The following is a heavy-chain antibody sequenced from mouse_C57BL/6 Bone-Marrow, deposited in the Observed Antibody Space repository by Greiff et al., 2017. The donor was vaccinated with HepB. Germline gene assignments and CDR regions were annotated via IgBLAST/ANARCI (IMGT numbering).Heavy chain of an antibody. J-gene: IGHJ2*01. CDR1: GYSITSGYY. V-gene: IGHV3-6*01. CDR3: ARVYYYGRNYFDY. D-gene: IGHD1-1*01. CDR2: ISYDGSN. Sequence: VQLKESGPGLVKPSQSLSLTCSVTGYSITSGYYWNWIRQFPGNKLEWMGYISYDGSNNYNPSLKNRISINRDTSKNQFFLKLNSVTSEDTATYFCARVYYYGRNYFDYWGQGTTLTVSS.